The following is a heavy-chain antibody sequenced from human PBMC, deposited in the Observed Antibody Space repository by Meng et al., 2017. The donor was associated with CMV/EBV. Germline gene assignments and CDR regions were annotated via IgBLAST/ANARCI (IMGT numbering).Heavy chain of an antibody. CDR1: GFTCSDYY. CDR2: ISSSGSTI. V-gene: IGHV3-11*01. J-gene: IGHJ5*02. D-gene: IGHD6-6*01. CDR3: ARGGAARLRGWIDP. Sequence: SGFTCSDYYMSWIRQAPGKGLEWVSYISSSGSTIYYADSVKGRFTISRDNAKNSLYLQMNSLRAEDTAVYYCARGGAARLRGWIDPWGQGTLVTVSS.